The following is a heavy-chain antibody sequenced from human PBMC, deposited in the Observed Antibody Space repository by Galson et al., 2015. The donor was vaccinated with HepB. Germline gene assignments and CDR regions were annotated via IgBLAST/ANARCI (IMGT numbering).Heavy chain of an antibody. Sequence: SVKVSCKASGSTFTGYYMHWVRQAPGQGLEWMGWINPNSGGTNYAQKFQGRVTMTRDTSISTAYMELSRLRSDDTAVYYCARPYSSGWYYFDYWGRGTLVTVSS. J-gene: IGHJ4*02. CDR3: ARPYSSGWYYFDY. CDR2: INPNSGGT. D-gene: IGHD6-19*01. V-gene: IGHV1-2*02. CDR1: GSTFTGYY.